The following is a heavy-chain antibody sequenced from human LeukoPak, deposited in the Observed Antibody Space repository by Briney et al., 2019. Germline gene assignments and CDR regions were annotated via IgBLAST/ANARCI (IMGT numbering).Heavy chain of an antibody. Sequence: SETLSLTCTVSGGSISSYYWSWIRQPPGKGLEWIGYIYYTGSTNYNPSLKSRVTISVDTSRNQFSLKLSSVTAADTAVYYCARGNSGSYYGFDYWGQGTLVTVSS. V-gene: IGHV4-59*01. CDR2: IYYTGST. CDR1: GGSISSYY. J-gene: IGHJ4*02. D-gene: IGHD1-26*01. CDR3: ARGNSGSYYGFDY.